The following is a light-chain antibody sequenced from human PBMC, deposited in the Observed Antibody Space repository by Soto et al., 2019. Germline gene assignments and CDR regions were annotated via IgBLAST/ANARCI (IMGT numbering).Light chain of an antibody. J-gene: IGKJ1*01. CDR1: QSVSSDF. Sequence: EIVLTQSPGTLSLSPGERATLSCRASQSVSSDFLAWYQQKPGQAPRLLIYAASCRASGIPDRFSGSGSETDFTLTISRLEPEDFAVYYCLKYGRSPGWTLGQGTKVDIK. V-gene: IGKV3-20*01. CDR2: AAS. CDR3: LKYGRSPGWT.